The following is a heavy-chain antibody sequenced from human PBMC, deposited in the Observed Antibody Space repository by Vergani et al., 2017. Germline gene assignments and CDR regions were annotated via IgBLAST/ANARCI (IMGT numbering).Heavy chain of an antibody. D-gene: IGHD5-18*01. CDR3: ARCLADTAMDPQAYYYYSGMDV. Sequence: QVQLVESGGGVVQPGRSLRLSCAASGFTFSSYGMHWVRQAPGKGLEWVAVIWYDGSNKYYADSVKGRFTISRDNSKNSLYLQMNSLRAEDTAVYYCARCLADTAMDPQAYYYYSGMDVWGQGTTVTVSS. CDR2: IWYDGSNK. V-gene: IGHV3-33*01. CDR1: GFTFSSYG. J-gene: IGHJ6*02.